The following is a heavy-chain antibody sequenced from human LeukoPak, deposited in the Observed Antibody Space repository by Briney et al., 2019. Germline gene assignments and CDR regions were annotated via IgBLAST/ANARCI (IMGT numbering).Heavy chain of an antibody. CDR1: GYTFTTYA. D-gene: IGHD3-10*01. Sequence: ASVKVSCKASGYTFTTYAMNWVRQAPGQGLEWMGWINTDTENPTYAQGFTGRFVFSLDTSVSTAYLQISSLKAEDTAVYFCARTYYYGSGSYKIDPWGQGTLVTVSS. J-gene: IGHJ5*02. CDR3: ARTYYYGSGSYKIDP. V-gene: IGHV7-4-1*02. CDR2: INTDTENP.